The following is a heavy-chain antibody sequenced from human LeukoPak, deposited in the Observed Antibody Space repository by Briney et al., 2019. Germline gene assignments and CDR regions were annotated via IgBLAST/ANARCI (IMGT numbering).Heavy chain of an antibody. CDR1: GGTFSSYA. J-gene: IGHJ4*02. CDR3: ARTVVVVPAAIPSDY. V-gene: IGHV1-69*01. Sequence: SVKVSCKTSGGTFSSYAISWVRQAPGQGLEWMGGIIPIFGTASYAQKFQGRVTITADESTSTAYMELSSLRSEDTAVYYCARTVVVVPAAIPSDYWGQGTLVTVSS. CDR2: IIPIFGTA. D-gene: IGHD2-2*02.